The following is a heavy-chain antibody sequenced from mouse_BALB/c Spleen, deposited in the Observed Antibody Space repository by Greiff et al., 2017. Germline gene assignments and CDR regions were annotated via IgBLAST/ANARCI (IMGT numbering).Heavy chain of an antibody. J-gene: IGHJ2*01. D-gene: IGHD2-2*01. Sequence: DVQLVESGPGLVKPSQSLSLTCTVTGYSITSDYAWNWIRQFPGNKLEWMGYISYSGSTSYNPSLKSRISITRDTSKNQFFLQLNSVTTEDTATYYCARRLPYFDYWGQGTTLTVSS. CDR1: GYSITSDYA. CDR3: ARRLPYFDY. CDR2: ISYSGST. V-gene: IGHV3-2*02.